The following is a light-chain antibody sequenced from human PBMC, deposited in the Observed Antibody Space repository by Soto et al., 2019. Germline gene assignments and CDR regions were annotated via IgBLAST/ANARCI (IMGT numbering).Light chain of an antibody. Sequence: EIVLTQSPGTLSVSPGERATLSCRARQSISSTYLAWYQKKPGQPPRLLLYGAFNRAPGIPDRFSGSGSGTDFTLTITRLEPEDCAVYYGQQYGSSSFAFGPGTKVEIK. V-gene: IGKV3-20*01. J-gene: IGKJ3*01. CDR1: QSISSTY. CDR3: QQYGSSSFA. CDR2: GAF.